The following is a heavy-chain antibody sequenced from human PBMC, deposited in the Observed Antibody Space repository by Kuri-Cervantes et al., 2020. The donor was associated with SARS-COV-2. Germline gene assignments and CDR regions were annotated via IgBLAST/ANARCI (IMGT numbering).Heavy chain of an antibody. D-gene: IGHD3-3*01. CDR1: GFTFSDYY. V-gene: IGHV3-11*04. CDR3: ARRLEYDFWSGPLDAFDI. CDR2: ISSSGSTI. J-gene: IGHJ3*02. Sequence: GESLKISCAASGFTFSDYYMSWIRQAPGKGLEWVSYISSSGSTIYYADSVKGRFTISRDNAKNSLYLQMNSLRAEDTAVYYCARRLEYDFWSGPLDAFDIWGQGTMVTVSS.